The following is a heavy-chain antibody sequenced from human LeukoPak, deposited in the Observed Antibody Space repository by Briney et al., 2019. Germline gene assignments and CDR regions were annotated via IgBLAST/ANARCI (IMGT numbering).Heavy chain of an antibody. J-gene: IGHJ6*03. Sequence: GGSLRLSCAASGFIFSSYAMSWVRQAPGKGLEWVSYGGSGGSTYYADSVKGRFAVSRDNSKSTLYLQMNSLTAEDTAVYYCAKMRGQYYHSYYMDAWGKGTTVTVSS. CDR3: AKMRGQYYHSYYMDA. CDR1: GFIFSSYA. CDR2: GGSGGST. V-gene: IGHV3-23*01.